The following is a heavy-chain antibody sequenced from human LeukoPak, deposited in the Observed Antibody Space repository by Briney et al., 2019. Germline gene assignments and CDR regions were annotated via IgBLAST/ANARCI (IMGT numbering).Heavy chain of an antibody. J-gene: IGHJ6*03. Sequence: GGSLRLSCAASGFIFSSYAMSWVRQAPGKGLEWVSYGGSGGSTYYADSVKGRFAVSRDNSKSTLYLQMNSLTAEDTAVYYCAKMRGQYYHSYYMDAWGKGTTVTVSS. CDR3: AKMRGQYYHSYYMDA. CDR1: GFIFSSYA. CDR2: GGSGGST. V-gene: IGHV3-23*01.